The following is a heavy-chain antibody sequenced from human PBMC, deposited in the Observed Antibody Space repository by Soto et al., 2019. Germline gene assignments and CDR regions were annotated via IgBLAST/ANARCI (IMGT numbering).Heavy chain of an antibody. J-gene: IGHJ4*02. V-gene: IGHV1-69*01. Sequence: QVQLVQSGAEVKKPGSSVRVSCTASGGTFSNYPIGWVRQAPGQGLEWMGVIIPIFGTTNYAQRFQGRVTISADESTSTAYMELSSLRYEDTAVYFCARPRTTATTKGYDYWGQGPLVTVSS. D-gene: IGHD1-1*01. CDR2: IIPIFGTT. CDR1: GGTFSNYP. CDR3: ARPRTTATTKGYDY.